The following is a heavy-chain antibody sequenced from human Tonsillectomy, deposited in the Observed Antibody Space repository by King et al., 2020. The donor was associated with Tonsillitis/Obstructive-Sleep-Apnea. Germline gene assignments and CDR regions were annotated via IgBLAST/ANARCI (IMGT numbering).Heavy chain of an antibody. CDR1: GGSFSGYY. Sequence: VQLQQWGAGLLKPSETLSLTCAVYGGSFSGYYWTRIRQSPGKGLEWIGEIDHSGSTNDNPSLKSRVTMSVDTSKNQFSLKLRSVTAADTAVYYCARGTPETAFDIWGQGTMVTVSS. CDR3: ARGTPETAFDI. V-gene: IGHV4-34*01. D-gene: IGHD1-14*01. CDR2: IDHSGST. J-gene: IGHJ3*02.